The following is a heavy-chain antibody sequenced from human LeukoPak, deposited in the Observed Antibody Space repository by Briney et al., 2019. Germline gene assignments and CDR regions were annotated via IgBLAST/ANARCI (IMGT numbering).Heavy chain of an antibody. CDR3: AYFGSTHPTLDY. Sequence: GGSLRLSCAASGFTVSSDYMTWVRQAPGKGLEWGSVIYSGGSTYYADSVKGRFTISRDNSKNTLYLQMNSLRAEDMAVYYCAYFGSTHPTLDYWGQGALVTVSS. CDR1: GFTVSSDY. D-gene: IGHD3-9*01. V-gene: IGHV3-66*01. J-gene: IGHJ4*02. CDR2: IYSGGST.